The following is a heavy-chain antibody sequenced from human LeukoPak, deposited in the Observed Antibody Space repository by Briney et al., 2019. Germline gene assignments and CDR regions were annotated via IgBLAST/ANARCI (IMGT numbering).Heavy chain of an antibody. D-gene: IGHD3-10*01. Sequence: GGSLRLSCAASGFTFSSSWMHWVRQAPGKGLVWVSRISNVGSSTNYADSVKGRFTISRDNAKNTLYLQMNSLRAEDTAVYYCAKEITPLLWFGETSGMDVWGQGTTVTVSS. CDR2: ISNVGSST. CDR1: GFTFSSSW. CDR3: AKEITPLLWFGETSGMDV. J-gene: IGHJ6*02. V-gene: IGHV3-74*01.